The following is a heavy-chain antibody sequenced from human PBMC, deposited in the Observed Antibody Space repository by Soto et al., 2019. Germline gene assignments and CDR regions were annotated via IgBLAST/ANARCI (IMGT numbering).Heavy chain of an antibody. Sequence: QVQLQESRPGLVKPSQTLSLTCIVSGGSISSDDHYWGWIRQPPGKGLEWIGYIYYSGTTHSNPYLKIRLSISIDTSKNKFALQLTSVTAEDTAVYYCATVLSRWNIDIWCQGTLCTVSS. CDR1: GGSISSDDHY. CDR2: IYYSGTT. J-gene: IGHJ4*02. V-gene: IGHV4-30-4*01. CDR3: ATVLSRWNIDI. D-gene: IGHD6-13*01.